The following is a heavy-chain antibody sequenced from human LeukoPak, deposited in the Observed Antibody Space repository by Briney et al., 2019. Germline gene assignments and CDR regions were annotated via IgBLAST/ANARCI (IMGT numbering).Heavy chain of an antibody. CDR1: GGSISSGDYY. J-gene: IGHJ4*02. D-gene: IGHD3-10*01. V-gene: IGHV4-30-4*08. CDR3: ARVTLPTYYYGSGSYYNPAFDY. CDR2: INHSGST. Sequence: SQTLPLTCTVSGGSISSGDYYWSWIRQPPGKGLEWIGEINHSGSTNYNPSLKSRVTISVDTSKNQFSLKLSSVTAADTAVYYCARVTLPTYYYGSGSYYNPAFDYWGQGTLVTVSS.